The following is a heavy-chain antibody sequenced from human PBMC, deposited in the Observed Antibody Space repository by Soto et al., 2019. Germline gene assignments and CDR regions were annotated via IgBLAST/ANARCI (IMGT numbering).Heavy chain of an antibody. CDR2: IKHSGST. CDR3: ARALRNERGTRITIKGRGTLLPAP. V-gene: IGHV4-34*01. J-gene: IGHJ5*02. Sequence: QVQLQQWGAGLLKPSETLSLTCAVYGGCFSGYYWSWIPQPPGKGLEWIGEIKHSGSTRYNQSLTSRVDISVDTSKTQFSLKLSSVTAAATAVYYCARALRNERGTRITIKGRGTLLPAPWGQGTLVTVSS. D-gene: IGHD3-3*01. CDR1: GGCFSGYY.